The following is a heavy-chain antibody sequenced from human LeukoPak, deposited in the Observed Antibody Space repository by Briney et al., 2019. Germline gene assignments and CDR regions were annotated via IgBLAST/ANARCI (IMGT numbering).Heavy chain of an antibody. D-gene: IGHD3-22*01. Sequence: SETLSLTCAVYGGSFSAYYWSWIRQPPGKGLEWIGEINHSGSTNYNPSLKSRVTISVDTSKNQFSLKLSSVTAADTAVYYCARGLTYYYDSSGYYWGERTLVTVSS. CDR2: INHSGST. J-gene: IGHJ4*02. CDR3: ARGLTYYYDSSGYY. CDR1: GGSFSAYY. V-gene: IGHV4-34*01.